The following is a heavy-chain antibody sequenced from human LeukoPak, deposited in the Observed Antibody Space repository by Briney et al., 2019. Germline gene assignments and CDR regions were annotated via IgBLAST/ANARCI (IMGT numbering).Heavy chain of an antibody. Sequence: EASVKVSCKASGGTFSSYAISWVRQAPGQGLEWMGGIIPIFGTANYAQKFQGRVTITTDESTSTAYMELSSLRSEDTAVYYCARLLYYYDSSGPHAFDIWGQGTMVTVSS. D-gene: IGHD3-22*01. CDR1: GGTFSSYA. J-gene: IGHJ3*02. CDR3: ARLLYYYDSSGPHAFDI. CDR2: IIPIFGTA. V-gene: IGHV1-69*05.